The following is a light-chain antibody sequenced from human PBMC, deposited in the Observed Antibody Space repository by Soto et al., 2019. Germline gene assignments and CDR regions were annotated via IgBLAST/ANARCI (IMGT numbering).Light chain of an antibody. CDR3: QQYGRSPPNT. CDR1: QSVSSTY. J-gene: IGKJ4*01. Sequence: EIVLTQSPGTLSLSPGERATLSCRASQSVSSTYLAWYQQKPGQAPRLLIYGASSRATGIPDRFSGSGSGTDFTLTISSLEPEEFAVYYCQQYGRSPPNTFGGGTEMEIK. CDR2: GAS. V-gene: IGKV3-20*01.